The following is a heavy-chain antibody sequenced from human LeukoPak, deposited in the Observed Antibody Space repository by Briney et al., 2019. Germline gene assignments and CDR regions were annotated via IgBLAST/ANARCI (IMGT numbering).Heavy chain of an antibody. Sequence: GGSLRLSCAASGFTFSSYGMHWVRQAPGKGLEWVAVISYDGSNKYYADSVKGRFTISRDNSNNTLYLQMNSLRAEDTAVYYCAKDQGPGYCTNGVCYLDYWGQGTLVTVSS. CDR1: GFTFSSYG. J-gene: IGHJ4*02. V-gene: IGHV3-30*18. CDR2: ISYDGSNK. D-gene: IGHD2-8*01. CDR3: AKDQGPGYCTNGVCYLDY.